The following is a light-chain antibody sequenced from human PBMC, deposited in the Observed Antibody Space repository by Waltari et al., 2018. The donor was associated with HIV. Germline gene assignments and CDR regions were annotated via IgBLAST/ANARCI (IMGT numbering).Light chain of an antibody. J-gene: IGLJ3*02. Sequence: QSALTPPRSVSGPPGPSAPISCTGTTRAVRGYNFVPGYQQPPGKAPRLLIYDVTQRPSGVPDRFSGSKSDNTASLTISGLQAEDDGDYYCCSYAGSYIWVFGGGTSLTVL. CDR1: TRAVRGYNF. CDR3: CSYAGSYIWV. CDR2: DVT. V-gene: IGLV2-11*01.